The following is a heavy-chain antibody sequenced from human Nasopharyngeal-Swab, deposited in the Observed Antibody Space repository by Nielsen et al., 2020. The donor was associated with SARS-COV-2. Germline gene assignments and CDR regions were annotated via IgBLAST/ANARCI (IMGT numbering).Heavy chain of an antibody. CDR1: GFTFSDSW. D-gene: IGHD7-27*01. CDR3: ARDFDKTGD. CDR2: INSDGSRT. Sequence: LTCAVSGFTFSDSWIHWVRQAPGKGLVWVSRINSDGSRTGYADSVKGRFTISRDNAKNTLYLQMNSLRAEDTAVYYCARDFDKTGDWGQGTLVTVSS. J-gene: IGHJ4*02. V-gene: IGHV3-74*01.